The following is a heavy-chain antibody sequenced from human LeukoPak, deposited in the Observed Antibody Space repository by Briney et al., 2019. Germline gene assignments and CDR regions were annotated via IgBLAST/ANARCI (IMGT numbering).Heavy chain of an antibody. CDR3: ARVPGYDSSGYYLGGFDP. CDR2: IYTSGST. CDR1: GGSISSYY. Sequence: SETLSLTCTVSGGSISSYYWSWIRQPAGKGLEWIGRIYTSGSTNYNPSLKSRVTMSVDTSKNQFSLKLSFVTAADTAVYYCARVPGYDSSGYYLGGFDPWGQGTLVTVSS. J-gene: IGHJ5*02. V-gene: IGHV4-4*07. D-gene: IGHD3-22*01.